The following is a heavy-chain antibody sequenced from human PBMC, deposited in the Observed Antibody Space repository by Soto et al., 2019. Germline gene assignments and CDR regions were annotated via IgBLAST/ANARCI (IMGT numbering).Heavy chain of an antibody. J-gene: IGHJ4*02. V-gene: IGHV3-48*03. D-gene: IGHD1-20*01. CDR2: ISSSGRTI. CDR1: GFTFSSYE. CDR3: ARSGYNWNDGARGYFDY. Sequence: EVQLVESGGGLVQPGGSLRLSCAASGFTFSSYEMNWVRQAPGKGLEWVSYISSSGRTIYYADSVKGRFTISRDNAKNSLYLQMNSLRAEETAVYYCARSGYNWNDGARGYFDYWGQVTLVTVSS.